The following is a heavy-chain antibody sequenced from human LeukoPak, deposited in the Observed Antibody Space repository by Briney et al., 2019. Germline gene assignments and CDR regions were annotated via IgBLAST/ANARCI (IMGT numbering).Heavy chain of an antibody. CDR2: IKSKTDGGTT. CDR3: TTPGYSGYDGGYGDAFDI. D-gene: IGHD5-12*01. V-gene: IGHV3-15*01. J-gene: IGHJ3*02. Sequence: GGSLRLSCAASGFTFSNAWMSWVRQAPGKGLEWVGRIKSKTDGGTTDYAAPVKGRFTISRDDSKNTLYLQMNSLKTEDTAVYYCTTPGYSGYDGGYGDAFDIWGQGTMVTVSS. CDR1: GFTFSNAW.